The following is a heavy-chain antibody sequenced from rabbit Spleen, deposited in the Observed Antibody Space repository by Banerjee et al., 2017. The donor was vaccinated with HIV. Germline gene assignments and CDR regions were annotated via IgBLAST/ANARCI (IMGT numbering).Heavy chain of an antibody. D-gene: IGHD2-1*01. V-gene: IGHV1S45*01. CDR2: IYAGSSSST. CDR1: GFSFSNKAV. Sequence: QEQLVEYGGDLVQPEGSLTLTCKASGFSFSNKAVMCWVRQAPGKGLEWIACIYAGSSSSTAYASWAKGRFTVSKTSSTTVTLQLSSLTAADTATYFCARGSATMTMVITGYYLSLWGPGTLVTVS. CDR3: ARGSATMTMVITGYYLSL. J-gene: IGHJ4*01.